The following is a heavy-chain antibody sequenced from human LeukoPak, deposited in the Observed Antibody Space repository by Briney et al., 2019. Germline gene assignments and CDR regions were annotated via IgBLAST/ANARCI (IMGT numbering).Heavy chain of an antibody. D-gene: IGHD3-22*01. CDR1: GFTFSSYA. Sequence: GGXLRLSCAASGFTFSSYAMSWVRQAPGKGVEWVSAISGSGGSTYYADSVKGRFTISRDNYKNTLYLQMNSLRAEDTAVYYCATGRPITMIVVYFTWGQGTLVTVSS. V-gene: IGHV3-23*01. CDR2: ISGSGGST. CDR3: ATGRPITMIVVYFT. J-gene: IGHJ5*02.